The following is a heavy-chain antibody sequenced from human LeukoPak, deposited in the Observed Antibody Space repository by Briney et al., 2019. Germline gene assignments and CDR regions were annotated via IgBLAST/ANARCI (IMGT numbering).Heavy chain of an antibody. D-gene: IGHD5-18*01. V-gene: IGHV4-34*01. J-gene: IGHJ6*03. CDR1: GGSFSGYY. CDR2: INHSGST. CDR3: ARVLSHPRTSRGYSYGRHYMDV. Sequence: PSETLSLTCAVYGGSFSGYYWSWIRQPPGRGLERIGEINHSGSTNYNPSLKSRVTKSVDTSKNQFSLKLSSVTAADTAVYYCARVLSHPRTSRGYSYGRHYMDVWGKGTTVTVSS.